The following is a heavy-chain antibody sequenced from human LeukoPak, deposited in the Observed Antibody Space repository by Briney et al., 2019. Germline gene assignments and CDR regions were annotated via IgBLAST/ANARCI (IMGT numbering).Heavy chain of an antibody. D-gene: IGHD2-21*02. Sequence: SQTLSLTCTVSGDSLNTYYWTWIRQTPGKELEWIGFVASRGTSNYNPSLKSRVSISIDTSKNQFSLALTSVTPADTAVYYCARVVRGVVTSNGFDPWGQGTLVSGAS. J-gene: IGHJ5*02. CDR3: ARVVRGVVTSNGFDP. CDR1: GDSLNTYY. V-gene: IGHV4-59*01. CDR2: VASRGTS.